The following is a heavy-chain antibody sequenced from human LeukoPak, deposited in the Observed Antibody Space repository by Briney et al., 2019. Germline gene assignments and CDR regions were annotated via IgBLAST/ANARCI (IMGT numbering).Heavy chain of an antibody. CDR3: ARAYLELRAAYYYGMDV. J-gene: IGHJ6*02. Sequence: SQTLSLTCTVSGGSTSSGDYYWSWIRQHPGKGLEWIGYIYYSGSTYYNPSLKSRATISLDTSKKQFSLKLSSVTAADTAVYYCARAYLELRAAYYYGMDVWGQGTTVTVSS. V-gene: IGHV4-31*03. D-gene: IGHD1-7*01. CDR2: IYYSGST. CDR1: GGSTSSGDYY.